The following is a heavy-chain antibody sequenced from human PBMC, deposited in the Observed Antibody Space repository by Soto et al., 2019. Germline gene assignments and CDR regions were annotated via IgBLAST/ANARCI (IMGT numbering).Heavy chain of an antibody. CDR3: ARRKAPIYDILTGYSNWFDP. J-gene: IGHJ5*02. CDR1: GYSFTSYW. D-gene: IGHD3-9*01. CDR2: IDPSDSYT. V-gene: IGHV5-10-1*01. Sequence: PGESLKISCKGSGYSFTSYWISWVRQMPGKGLEWMGRIDPSDSYTNYSPSFQGHVTISADKSISTAYLQWSSLKASDTAMYYCARRKAPIYDILTGYSNWFDPWGQGTLVTVLL.